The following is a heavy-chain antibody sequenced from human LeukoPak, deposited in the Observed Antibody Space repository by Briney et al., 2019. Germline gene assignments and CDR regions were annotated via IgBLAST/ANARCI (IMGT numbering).Heavy chain of an antibody. CDR2: IKQDGSEK. CDR1: GGSFSGYY. V-gene: IGHV3-7*03. Sequence: ETLSLTCAVYGGSFSGYYWSWIRQPPGKGLEWVANIKQDGSEKYYVDSVKGRFTISRDNSKNTLYLQMNSLRAEDTAIYYCAKNGDRGAYCTGGTCYPYFYYYMDVWGKGTTVTI. CDR3: AKNGDRGAYCTGGTCYPYFYYYMDV. D-gene: IGHD2-15*01. J-gene: IGHJ6*03.